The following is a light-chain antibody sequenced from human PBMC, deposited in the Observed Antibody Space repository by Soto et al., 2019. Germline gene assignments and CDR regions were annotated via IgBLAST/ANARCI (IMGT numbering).Light chain of an antibody. CDR1: SSDVVGYEY. CDR3: SSHTSTRTLYV. CDR2: EVS. J-gene: IGLJ1*01. Sequence: QSVLTQPASVSGSPGQSITISYTGGSSDVVGYEYVSWYQHHPGKAPKLIIYEVSHRPSGVSDRFSASKFGNTASLTISGLQAEDEADYYCSSHTSTRTLYVFGTGTKVTVL. V-gene: IGLV2-14*01.